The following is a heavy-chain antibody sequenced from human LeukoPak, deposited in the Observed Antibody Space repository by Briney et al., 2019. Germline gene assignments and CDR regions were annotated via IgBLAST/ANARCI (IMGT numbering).Heavy chain of an antibody. D-gene: IGHD5-18*01. V-gene: IGHV3-21*01. CDR3: ARDGSGYGPYFDY. CDR1: GFTFSSYA. J-gene: IGHJ4*02. CDR2: ISSSSSYI. Sequence: GGSLRLSCAASGFTFSSYAMSWVRQAPGKGLEWVSSISSSSSYIYYADSVKGRFTISRDNAKNSLYLQMNSLRAEDTAVYYCARDGSGYGPYFDYWGQGTLVTVSS.